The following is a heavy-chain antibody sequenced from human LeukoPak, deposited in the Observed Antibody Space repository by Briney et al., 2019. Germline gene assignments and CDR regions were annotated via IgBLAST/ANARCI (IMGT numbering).Heavy chain of an antibody. CDR1: VYIFTSYW. CDR2: IYPGDSDT. J-gene: IGHJ4*02. D-gene: IGHD4-17*01. Sequence: GESLKISCKGSVYIFTSYWIAWVRQMPGKDLEWMGIIYPGDSDTTYSPSFQGQVTISVDKSISTAYLQWSSLKASDTAMYYCARRVPDYGVETFDYWGQGTLVTVSS. V-gene: IGHV5-51*01. CDR3: ARRVPDYGVETFDY.